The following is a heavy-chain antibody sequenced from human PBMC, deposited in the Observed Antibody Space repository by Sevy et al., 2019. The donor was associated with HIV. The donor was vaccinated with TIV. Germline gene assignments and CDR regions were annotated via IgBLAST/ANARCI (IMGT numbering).Heavy chain of an antibody. CDR1: GASISSSGYY. CDR3: AGPILTYRSGWSYYDH. CDR2: IRYSGST. V-gene: IGHV4-39*01. J-gene: IGHJ4*02. D-gene: IGHD6-19*01. Sequence: SETLSLTCTVSGASISSSGYYLGWIRQPPGKGLEWIASIRYSGSTYYNPSLRSRVTISADASKNQFSLKLNSVTAADTAVYYCAGPILTYRSGWSYYDHWGQGTVVTVSS.